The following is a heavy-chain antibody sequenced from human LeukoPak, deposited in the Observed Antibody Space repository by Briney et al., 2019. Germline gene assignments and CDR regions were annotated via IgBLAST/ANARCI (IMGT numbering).Heavy chain of an antibody. V-gene: IGHV4-34*01. CDR3: ARTGKDYGSGSYRVRTKYYFDS. J-gene: IGHJ4*02. D-gene: IGHD3-10*01. CDR1: GGSFSGYY. Sequence: PSETLSLTCAVYGGSFSGYYWSGIRQPPAKGLEGIGEINHSGSTNYNPSLKSRVTISVATSKNQFSPKLSSVTAADTAVYYCARTGKDYGSGSYRVRTKYYFDSWGQGTLVTVSS. CDR2: INHSGST.